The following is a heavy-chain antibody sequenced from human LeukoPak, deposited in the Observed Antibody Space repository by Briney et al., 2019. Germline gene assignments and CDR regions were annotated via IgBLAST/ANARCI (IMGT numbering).Heavy chain of an antibody. CDR3: ARDPLQMATITRTFDY. Sequence: PGRSLRLSCAASGFTFSSYGMHWVRQAPGKGLEWVAVISYDGSNKYYADSVKGRFTISRDNSKNTLYLQMNSLRAEDTAVYYCARDPLQMATITRTFDYWGQGTLVTVSS. D-gene: IGHD5-24*01. J-gene: IGHJ4*02. CDR2: ISYDGSNK. CDR1: GFTFSSYG. V-gene: IGHV3-30*19.